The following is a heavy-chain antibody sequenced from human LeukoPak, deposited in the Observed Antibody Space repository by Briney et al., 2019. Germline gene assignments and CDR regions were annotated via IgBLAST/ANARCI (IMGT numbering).Heavy chain of an antibody. CDR2: IYYSGST. V-gene: IGHV4-39*01. J-gene: IGHJ3*02. Sequence: SETLSLTCTVSGGSTSSSSYYWSWIRQPPGKGLEWIGSIYYSGSTYYNPSLKSRVTISVDTSKNQFSLKLSSVTAVDTAVYYCARREWRLQEAFDIWGQGTMVTVSS. D-gene: IGHD5-24*01. CDR3: ARREWRLQEAFDI. CDR1: GGSTSSSSYY.